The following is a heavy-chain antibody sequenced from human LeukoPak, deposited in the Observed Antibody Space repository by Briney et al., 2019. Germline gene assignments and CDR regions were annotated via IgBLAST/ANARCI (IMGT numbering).Heavy chain of an antibody. CDR1: GGSISSYY. J-gene: IGHJ4*02. V-gene: IGHV4-59*01. CDR3: ARDSYNYGSGSFDY. D-gene: IGHD5-18*01. CDR2: MYYSGST. Sequence: SETLSLTCTVSGGSISSYYWSWIRQPPGKGLEWIGYMYYSGSTNYNPSLKSRVTISADTSKNQFSLKLTSVTAADTAVYYCARDSYNYGSGSFDYXGXGTLVTVSS.